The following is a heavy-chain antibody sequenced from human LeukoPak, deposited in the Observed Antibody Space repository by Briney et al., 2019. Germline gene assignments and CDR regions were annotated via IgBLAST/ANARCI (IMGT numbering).Heavy chain of an antibody. J-gene: IGHJ6*02. CDR1: GFTFSSYG. CDR3: AEAANYYGSGSYWPYYYYGMDV. D-gene: IGHD3-10*01. CDR2: IRYDGSNK. Sequence: GGSLRLSCAASGFTFSSYGMHWVRQAPGKGLEWVAFIRYDGSNKYYADSVKGRFTISRDNSKNTLYLQMNSLRAEDTAVYYCAEAANYYGSGSYWPYYYYGMDVWGQGTTVTVSS. V-gene: IGHV3-30*02.